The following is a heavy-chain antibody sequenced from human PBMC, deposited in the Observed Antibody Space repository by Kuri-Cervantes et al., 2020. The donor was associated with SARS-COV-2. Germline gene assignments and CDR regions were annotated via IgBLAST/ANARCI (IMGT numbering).Heavy chain of an antibody. J-gene: IGHJ5*02. V-gene: IGHV3-15*07. CDR2: IKSKTDGGTT. CDR3: TTAPSPMVRGVMGWFDP. CDR1: GFTFSNAW. D-gene: IGHD3-10*01. Sequence: GESLKISCAASGFTFSNAWMNWVRQAPGKGLEWVGRIKSKTDGGTTDYAAPVKGRFTISRDGSKNTLYLQMNSPKTEDTAVYYCTTAPSPMVRGVMGWFDPWGQGTLVTVSS.